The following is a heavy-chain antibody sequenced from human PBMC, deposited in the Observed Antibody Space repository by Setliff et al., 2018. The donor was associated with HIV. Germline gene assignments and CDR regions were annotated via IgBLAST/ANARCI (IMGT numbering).Heavy chain of an antibody. D-gene: IGHD3-10*01. V-gene: IGHV4-4*07. J-gene: IGHJ5*02. Sequence: SETLSLTCTISGGSFGVYRWSWIRQSAGRGLEWIGRIDSSGTTDDKPSLKGRVAISVDTSRNQCSLRVTSVTAADTAVYFCARDRHSSGLGSYGPWGPGILVTVSS. CDR3: ARDRHSSGLGSYGP. CDR1: GGSFGVYR. CDR2: IDSSGTT.